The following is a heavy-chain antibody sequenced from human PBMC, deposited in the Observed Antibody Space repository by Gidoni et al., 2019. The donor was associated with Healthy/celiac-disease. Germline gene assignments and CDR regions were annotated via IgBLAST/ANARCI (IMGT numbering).Heavy chain of an antibody. CDR3: ARGSAWFPPIRYYGMDV. J-gene: IGHJ6*02. V-gene: IGHV4-34*01. D-gene: IGHD3-10*01. Sequence: QVQLQQWGAGLLKPSETLSHTCAVYGGSFSGYYWSWIRQPPGKVLECIGEINHSGSTNYNPSLKSRVTISVDTSKNQCSLKLSSVTAADTAVYYCARGSAWFPPIRYYGMDVWGQGTTVTVSS. CDR1: GGSFSGYY. CDR2: INHSGST.